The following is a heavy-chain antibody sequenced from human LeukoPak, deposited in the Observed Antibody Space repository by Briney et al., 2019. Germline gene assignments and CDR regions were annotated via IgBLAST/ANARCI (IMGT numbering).Heavy chain of an antibody. CDR2: ISWSSGSI. CDR1: GFTFDDYA. Sequence: GRSLRLSCAASGFTFDDYAMHWVRQAPGKGLEWVSGISWSSGSIGYADSVKGRSTISRDNAKNSLYLQMNSLRAEDMALYYCAKGSYSSGSNYFDYWGQGTLVTVSS. V-gene: IGHV3-9*03. CDR3: AKGSYSSGSNYFDY. D-gene: IGHD6-19*01. J-gene: IGHJ4*02.